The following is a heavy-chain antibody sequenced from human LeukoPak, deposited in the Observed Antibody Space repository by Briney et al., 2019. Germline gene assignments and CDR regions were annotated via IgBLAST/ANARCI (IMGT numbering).Heavy chain of an antibody. D-gene: IGHD3-3*01. CDR2: INHSGST. CDR3: AKTIFGVVRYYYYYYMDV. J-gene: IGHJ6*03. Sequence: SETLSLTRAVYGGSFSGYYWSWIRQPPGKGLEWIGEINHSGSTNYNPSLKSRVTISVDTSKNQFSLKLSSVTAADTAVYYCAKTIFGVVRYYYYYYMDVWGKGTTVTVSS. CDR1: GGSFSGYY. V-gene: IGHV4-34*01.